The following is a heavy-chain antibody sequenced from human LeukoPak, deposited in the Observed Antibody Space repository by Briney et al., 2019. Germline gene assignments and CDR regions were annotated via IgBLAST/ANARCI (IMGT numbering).Heavy chain of an antibody. CDR3: AKDYILTGYYQYYFDY. V-gene: IGHV3-30*18. J-gene: IGHJ4*02. D-gene: IGHD3-9*01. CDR1: GFTFSIYG. Sequence: ALRLSSAASGFTFSIYGMYWVRQALGKGLEWVSVISYDGSNKYYADSVKGRFTISRDNSKNTLYLQMNCLRAEDTAVYYCAKDYILTGYYQYYFDYWGQGTLVTVSS. CDR2: ISYDGSNK.